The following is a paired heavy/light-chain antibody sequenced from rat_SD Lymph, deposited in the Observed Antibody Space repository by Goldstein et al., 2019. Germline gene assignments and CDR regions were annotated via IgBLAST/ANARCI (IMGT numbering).Light chain of an antibody. CDR1: KSLLHSNGITY. J-gene: IGKJ2-3*01. Sequence: DIVMTQAPLSVSVTPGESASISCRSSKSLLHSNGITYVYWYLQKPGKSPQLLIYRMSNLASGVPDRFSGSGSETDFTLKISRVEAEDVGIYYCGQLLENPYTFGAGTKLELK. CDR2: RMS. CDR3: GQLLENPYT. V-gene: IGKV2S17*01.
Heavy chain of an antibody. J-gene: IGHJ2*01. Sequence: QVTLKESGPGMLQPSKTLSLTCSFSGFSLSTSGMVVSWIRQPSGKSLEWLAAIDWDGDKYYNPSLKSRLTVSKNTSNTQVFLKITSVDIADTATYYCARRNFDYWGQGVMVTVSS. V-gene: IGHV8S18*01. CDR1: GFSLSTSGMV. CDR2: IDWDGDK. CDR3: ARRNFDY.